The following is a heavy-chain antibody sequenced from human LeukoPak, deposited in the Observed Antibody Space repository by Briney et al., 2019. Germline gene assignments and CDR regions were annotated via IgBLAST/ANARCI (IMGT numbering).Heavy chain of an antibody. CDR3: ARGGCSCGSCYVFFMDV. CDR1: GGSISSHY. V-gene: IGHV4-59*11. CDR2: IYYSGST. D-gene: IGHD2-15*01. Sequence: SETLSLTCTVSGGSISSHYWSWIRQPPGKGLEWIGYIYYSGSTNYNPSLKSRVTISVDTSKNQFSLKLSSVTAADTAVYYCARGGCSCGSCYVFFMDVLGKGTTVTGSS. J-gene: IGHJ6*03.